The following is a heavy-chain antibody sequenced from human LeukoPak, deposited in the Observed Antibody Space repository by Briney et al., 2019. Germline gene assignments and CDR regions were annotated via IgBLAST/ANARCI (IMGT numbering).Heavy chain of an antibody. V-gene: IGHV3-21*01. CDR1: GFTFSSYS. CDR2: ISSSSSYI. J-gene: IGHJ4*02. CDR3: ARSHRKTYYYGSSGYCYY. D-gene: IGHD3-22*01. Sequence: GGSLRLSCAASGFTFSSYSMNWVRQAPGKGLEWVSSISSSSSYIYYADSVKGRFTISRDNAKSSLYLQMNSLRAEDTAVYYCARSHRKTYYYGSSGYCYYWGQGTLVTVSS.